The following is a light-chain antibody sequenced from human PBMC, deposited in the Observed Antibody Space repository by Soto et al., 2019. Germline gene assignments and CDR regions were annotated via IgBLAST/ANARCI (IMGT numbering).Light chain of an antibody. CDR1: SSNIGAGYD. V-gene: IGLV1-40*01. CDR2: GNS. Sequence: QSVLTQPPSVSGAPGQRVTISCTGSSSNIGAGYDVHWYQQLPGTAPKLLIYGNSNRPSGVPDRFSGSKSGTSASLAITGLQAEDEADYYCQSYDSSLSGSRVVFGGGTQLNVL. J-gene: IGLJ2*01. CDR3: QSYDSSLSGSRVV.